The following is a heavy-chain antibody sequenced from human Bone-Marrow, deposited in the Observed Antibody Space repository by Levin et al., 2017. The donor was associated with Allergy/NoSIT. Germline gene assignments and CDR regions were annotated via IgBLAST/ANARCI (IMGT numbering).Heavy chain of an antibody. J-gene: IGHJ3*02. V-gene: IGHV3-23*01. CDR1: GFTFSSYA. CDR3: AKFHLNYYDSSGYSQGAFDI. CDR2: ISGSGGST. Sequence: GSLRLSCAASGFTFSSYAMSWVRQAPGKGLEWVSAISGSGGSTYYADSVKGRFTISRDNSKNTLYLQMNSLRAEDTAVYYCAKFHLNYYDSSGYSQGAFDIWGQGTMVTVSS. D-gene: IGHD3-22*01.